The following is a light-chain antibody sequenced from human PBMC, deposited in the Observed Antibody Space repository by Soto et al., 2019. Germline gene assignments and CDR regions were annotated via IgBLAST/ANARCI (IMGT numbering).Light chain of an antibody. CDR1: QSVSSSY. CDR3: QQYGSSPT. V-gene: IGKV3-20*01. J-gene: IGKJ4*01. CDR2: GAS. Sequence: EIVLTQSPGTLSLSPGERATLSCRASQSVSSSYLAWYQQKPGQAPRLLSYGASSRATGIPDRFSGNGSGTDFTLTISRLEPEGFAVYYCQQYGSSPTFGGGTKVEIK.